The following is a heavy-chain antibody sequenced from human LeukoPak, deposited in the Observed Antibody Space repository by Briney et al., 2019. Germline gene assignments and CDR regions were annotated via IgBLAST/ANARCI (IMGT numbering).Heavy chain of an antibody. D-gene: IGHD4-11*01. Sequence: GASVKVSCKASGYTFTSYDINWVRQATGQGLEWMGWMNPNSGNTGYARKFQGRVTMTRNTSISTAYMELSSLRSEDTAVYYCARFRWWSNYVDYYYYMDVWGKGTTVTVSS. CDR2: MNPNSGNT. CDR3: ARFRWWSNYVDYYYYMDV. J-gene: IGHJ6*03. CDR1: GYTFTSYD. V-gene: IGHV1-8*01.